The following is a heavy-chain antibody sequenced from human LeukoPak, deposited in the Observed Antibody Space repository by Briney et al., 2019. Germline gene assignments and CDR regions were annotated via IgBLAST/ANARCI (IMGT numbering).Heavy chain of an antibody. J-gene: IGHJ4*02. CDR1: GFTFSSYS. CDR3: ARVTSGYYGY. D-gene: IGHD3-22*01. CDR2: ISSSSSYI. Sequence: GGSLRLSCAASGFTFSSYSMNWVRQAPGKGLEWVSSISSSSSYIYYADSVKGRFTISRDNAKNSLYPQMNSLRAEDTAVYYCARVTSGYYGYWGQGTLVTVSS. V-gene: IGHV3-21*01.